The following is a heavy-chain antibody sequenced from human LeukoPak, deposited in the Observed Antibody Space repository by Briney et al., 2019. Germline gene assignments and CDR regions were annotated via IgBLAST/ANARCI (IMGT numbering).Heavy chain of an antibody. Sequence: SVKVSCKACVGILSSYAISWVRQAPGQGLEWVGGIIPIFGTANYAQKFPGRVTITADESTSTAYMELSSLRSEDTAVYYCARAPSVVVPAATSPKDYYYYMDVWGKGTTVTVSS. D-gene: IGHD2-2*01. CDR2: IIPIFGTA. V-gene: IGHV1-69*01. CDR3: ARAPSVVVPAATSPKDYYYYMDV. CDR1: VGILSSYA. J-gene: IGHJ6*03.